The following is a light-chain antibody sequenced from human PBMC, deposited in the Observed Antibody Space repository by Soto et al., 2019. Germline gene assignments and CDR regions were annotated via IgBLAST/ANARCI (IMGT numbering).Light chain of an antibody. Sequence: DIQMTQSPSTLSASVGDGVTITCRASQRISTWLAWYQQKPGKAPKLLISDASSLATGVPSRFSGSGSGTEFTLTINSLQPDDVATYYCQQYKSYWTFGQGTKVDIK. V-gene: IGKV1-5*01. CDR3: QQYKSYWT. J-gene: IGKJ1*01. CDR2: DAS. CDR1: QRISTW.